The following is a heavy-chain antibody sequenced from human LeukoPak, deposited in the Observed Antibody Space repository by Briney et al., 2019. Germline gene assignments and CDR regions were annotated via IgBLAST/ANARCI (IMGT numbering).Heavy chain of an antibody. D-gene: IGHD2-15*01. Sequence: GGSLTLLCAASGFTFSAHSKNWVRQAPGKGLEWVSSISSGSRYIYYADSVKGRFTISRDNAKDSLYMQMNSLRAEDTAVYYCAKCSVGNCYHPVDHWGQGTLVTVSP. V-gene: IGHV3-21*01. CDR1: GFTFSAHS. CDR2: ISSGSRYI. CDR3: AKCSVGNCYHPVDH. J-gene: IGHJ5*02.